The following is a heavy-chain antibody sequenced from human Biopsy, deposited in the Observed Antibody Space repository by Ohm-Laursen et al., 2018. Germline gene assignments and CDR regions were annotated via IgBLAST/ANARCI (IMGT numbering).Heavy chain of an antibody. D-gene: IGHD4-23*01. V-gene: IGHV3-11*01. J-gene: IGHJ6*02. Sequence: SLRLSCAAFGFSFSDYHMRWIRQAPGRGLEWVSYISGGGTIYYGDSMKGQVTISRDNAKNSLYLQMHSLRAEDTAVYYCARDTRWSPYSMDVWGQGTTVTVSS. CDR1: GFSFSDYH. CDR2: ISGGGTI. CDR3: ARDTRWSPYSMDV.